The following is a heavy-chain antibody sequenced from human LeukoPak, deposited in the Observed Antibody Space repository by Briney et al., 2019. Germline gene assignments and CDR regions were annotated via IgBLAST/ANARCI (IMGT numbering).Heavy chain of an antibody. Sequence: GESLKISCAASGFTFSSYSMNWVRQAPGKGLEWVSSISSSSSYIYYADSVKGRFTISRDNAKNSLNLQMNSQRAEDTAVYYCARVVGSYYFDYWGQGTLVTVSS. CDR1: GFTFSSYS. D-gene: IGHD1-26*01. CDR2: ISSSSSYI. J-gene: IGHJ4*02. CDR3: ARVVGSYYFDY. V-gene: IGHV3-21*01.